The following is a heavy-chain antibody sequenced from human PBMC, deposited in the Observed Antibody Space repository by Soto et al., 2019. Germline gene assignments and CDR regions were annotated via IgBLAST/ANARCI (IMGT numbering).Heavy chain of an antibody. CDR3: ARGGVKWFGELANWFDP. CDR1: GYTFTSYA. CDR2: INAGNGNT. D-gene: IGHD3-10*01. J-gene: IGHJ5*02. Sequence: GASVKVSCKASGYTFTSYAMHWVRQAPGQRLEWMGWINAGNGNTKYSQKFQGRVTITRDTSASTAYMELSSLGSEDTAVYYCARGGVKWFGELANWFDPWGQGTLVTVSS. V-gene: IGHV1-3*01.